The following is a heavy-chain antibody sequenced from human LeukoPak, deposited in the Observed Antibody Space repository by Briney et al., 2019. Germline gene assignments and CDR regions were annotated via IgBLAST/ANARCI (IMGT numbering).Heavy chain of an antibody. J-gene: IGHJ4*02. V-gene: IGHV3-23*01. CDR2: ITGXXXXX. CDR3: AKDRGRYYDSNGYYWGYYFDS. D-gene: IGHD3-22*01. CDR1: GXXXSTYA. Sequence: GGSLRLSCAAXGXXXSTYAVNWVRQAPXXXXXXXXAITGXXXXXYYADSVKGRFTISRDNSKNTLYLQMSSLRAEDTAVYYCAKDRGRYYDSNGYYWGYYFDSWGQGILVTVST.